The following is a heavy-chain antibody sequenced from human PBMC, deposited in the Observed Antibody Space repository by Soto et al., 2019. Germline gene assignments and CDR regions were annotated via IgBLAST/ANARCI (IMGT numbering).Heavy chain of an antibody. CDR1: GYTFTSYY. CDR2: INPSGGST. Sequence: ASVKVSCKASGYTFTSYYMHWVRQAPGQGLEWMGIINPSGGSTSYAQKFQGRVTMTRDTSTSTVYMELSSLRSEDTAVYYCARDRGSGSYFNYYYYGMDVWGQGTTVTVSS. D-gene: IGHD1-26*01. V-gene: IGHV1-46*01. J-gene: IGHJ6*02. CDR3: ARDRGSGSYFNYYYYGMDV.